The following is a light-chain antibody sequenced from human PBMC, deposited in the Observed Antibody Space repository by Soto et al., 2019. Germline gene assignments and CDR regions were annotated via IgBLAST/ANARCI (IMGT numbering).Light chain of an antibody. CDR2: DAS. Sequence: DIQMTQSPSSLSASVGDRVIITCRASQAMSNSLNWYQQKPGKAPKLLIYDASNLETGVPARFSASGSGADFTFTISGLQPEDFETYYCQQYENLPLTFGGGTKVEIK. J-gene: IGKJ4*01. CDR3: QQYENLPLT. V-gene: IGKV1-33*01. CDR1: QAMSNS.